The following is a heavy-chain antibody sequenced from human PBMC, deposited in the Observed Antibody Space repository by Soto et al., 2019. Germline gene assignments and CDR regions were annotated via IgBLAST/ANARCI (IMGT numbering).Heavy chain of an antibody. CDR3: ALIMTTRAFDI. CDR2: ISAYNGNT. D-gene: IGHD3-16*01. V-gene: IGHV1-18*01. J-gene: IGHJ3*02. CDR1: GYTFTSYG. Sequence: APVKVSCKASGYTFTSYGISWVRQAPGQGLEWMGWISAYNGNTNYAQKLQGRVTMTTDTSTSTAYLELRSLSSDDTAVYYCALIMTTRAFDIWGQGTMVTVSS.